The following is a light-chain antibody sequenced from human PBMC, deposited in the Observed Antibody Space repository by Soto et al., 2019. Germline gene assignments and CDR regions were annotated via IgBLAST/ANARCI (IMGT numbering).Light chain of an antibody. CDR3: QQYDERHTILS. J-gene: IGKJ4*01. Sequence: EIVMTQSPATLSVSPGERATLSCRASQGVSTNLAWYQQKPGQAPRLLIYAASVRATGIPARFRGSGSGTEFTLTISSLQSEDFAVYYCQQYDERHTILSFGGGTKVEIK. CDR2: AAS. CDR1: QGVSTN. V-gene: IGKV3-15*01.